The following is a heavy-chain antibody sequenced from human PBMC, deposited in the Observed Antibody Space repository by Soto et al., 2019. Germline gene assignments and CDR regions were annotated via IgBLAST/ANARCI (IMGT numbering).Heavy chain of an antibody. CDR2: IGGRGDST. Sequence: ESGGGLVQPGGSLRVSCAASGFTFSSYAMSWVRQAPGKGLEWVSAIGGRGDSTYYADSVKGRFTISRDNSRDTLYLQMNSLRAEDTAVYYCAKDLIYGYNSGRPFDYWGQGTLVTVSS. CDR3: AKDLIYGYNSGRPFDY. CDR1: GFTFSSYA. V-gene: IGHV3-23*01. J-gene: IGHJ4*02. D-gene: IGHD6-19*01.